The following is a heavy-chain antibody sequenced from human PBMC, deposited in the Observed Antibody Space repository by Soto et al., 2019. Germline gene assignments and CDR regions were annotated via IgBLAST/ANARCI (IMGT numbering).Heavy chain of an antibody. CDR1: GCTFSSYR. D-gene: IGHD5-18*01. J-gene: IGHJ4*02. CDR2: ISYDGSNK. V-gene: IGHV3-30*18. CDR3: AKGRSVQLWFLY. Sequence: GGSLRLSCAASGCTFSSYRMHWVRQAPGKGLEWVAVISYDGSNKYYADSVKGRFTISRDNSKNTLYLQMNSLRAEDTAVYYCAKGRSVQLWFLYWGQGTLVTVSS.